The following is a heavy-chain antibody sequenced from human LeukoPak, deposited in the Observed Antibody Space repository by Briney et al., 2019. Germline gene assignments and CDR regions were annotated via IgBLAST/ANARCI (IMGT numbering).Heavy chain of an antibody. CDR2: ISSSSNYI. D-gene: IGHD5-12*01. J-gene: IGHJ4*02. V-gene: IGHV3-21*01. CDR3: AREGYGY. CDR1: GLTFSRYT. Sequence: GGSLRLSCAASGLTFSRYTMNWVRQAPGKGLEWVSSISSSSNYIHYAASVKGRITISRDNAKNSLYLQMNSLRGEDTAVYYCAREGYGYWGQGTLVTVSS.